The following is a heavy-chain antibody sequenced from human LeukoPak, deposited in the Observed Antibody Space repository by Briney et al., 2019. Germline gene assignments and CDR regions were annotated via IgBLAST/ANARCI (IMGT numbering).Heavy chain of an antibody. CDR1: GFTFSGYA. Sequence: PGGSLRLSCAASGFTFSGYAMHWVRQAPGKGPEWVAVISYDGSNKYYADSVKGRFTISRDNSKNTLYLQMNSLRAEDTAVYYCARDYSSSTLPEYYYYYYMDVWGKGTTVTVSS. CDR3: ARDYSSSTLPEYYYYYYMDV. J-gene: IGHJ6*03. V-gene: IGHV3-30*01. D-gene: IGHD6-6*01. CDR2: ISYDGSNK.